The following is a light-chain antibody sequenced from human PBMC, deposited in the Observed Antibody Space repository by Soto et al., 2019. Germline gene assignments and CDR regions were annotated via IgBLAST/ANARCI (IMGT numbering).Light chain of an antibody. Sequence: QSVLTQPPSVSGAPGQRVTISCTGGSSNIGAGYDVHWYRQFPGTAPKLLVYGNNNRPSGISDRFSASKSGSSASLAITGLQAEYEADYYCQSYDTSLRAGVFGGGTKLTVL. CDR1: SSNIGAGYD. J-gene: IGLJ3*02. V-gene: IGLV1-40*01. CDR2: GNN. CDR3: QSYDTSLRAGV.